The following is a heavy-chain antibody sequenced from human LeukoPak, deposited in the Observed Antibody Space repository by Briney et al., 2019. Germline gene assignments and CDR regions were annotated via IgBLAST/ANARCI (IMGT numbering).Heavy chain of an antibody. CDR3: AREAIVGASMGSNFDY. CDR1: GFTFSSYE. J-gene: IGHJ4*02. CDR2: MSSSGSTI. Sequence: GGSLRLSCAASGFTFSSYEMNWVRQAPGKGLEWVSYMSSSGSTIYYADSVKGRFTISRDNAKNSLYLQMNSLRAEDTALYYCAREAIVGASMGSNFDYWGQGTLVTVSS. V-gene: IGHV3-48*03. D-gene: IGHD1-26*01.